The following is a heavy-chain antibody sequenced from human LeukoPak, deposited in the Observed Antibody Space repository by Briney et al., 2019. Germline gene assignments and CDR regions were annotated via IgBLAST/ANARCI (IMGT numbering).Heavy chain of an antibody. CDR2: IYYGENT. D-gene: IGHD3-22*01. Sequence: SSETLSLTCTVSGDSISSGPYYWGWIRQPPGKGLEWIGNIYYGENTYYNPSLKSRVTISIDTSNNQFYLKLSSLTAADTAVYYCARRDDSSGYHKIFDYWGQGTLVTVSS. V-gene: IGHV4-39*01. J-gene: IGHJ4*02. CDR1: GDSISSGPYY. CDR3: ARRDDSSGYHKIFDY.